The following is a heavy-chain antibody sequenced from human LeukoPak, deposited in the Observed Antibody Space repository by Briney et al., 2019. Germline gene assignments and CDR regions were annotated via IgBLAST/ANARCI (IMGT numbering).Heavy chain of an antibody. Sequence: GGSLRLSCAASGFTFSTYAMNWVRQAPGKGLEWVTGSSGSGTSTHYADSVKGRFTISRDNSKNTVFLQMSSLRPEDTAVYFCGTEGGARGVDTVRCEYWGQGTLVTVSS. D-gene: IGHD2-8*02. CDR1: GFTFSTYA. CDR2: SSGSGTST. J-gene: IGHJ1*01. CDR3: GTEGGARGVDTVRCEY. V-gene: IGHV3-23*01.